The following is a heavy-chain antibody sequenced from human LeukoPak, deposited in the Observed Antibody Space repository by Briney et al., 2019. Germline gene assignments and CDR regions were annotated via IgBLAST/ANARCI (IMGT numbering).Heavy chain of an antibody. D-gene: IGHD3-3*01. Sequence: SQTLSLTCTVSGGSISSGSYYWSWIRQPAGKGLEWIGRIYTSGSTNYNPSLKSRVTISVDTSKNQFSLKLSSVTAADTAVYYCARGRAPWSGKYPLIGMDVWGQGTTVTVSS. J-gene: IGHJ6*02. CDR2: IYTSGST. V-gene: IGHV4-61*02. CDR1: GGSISSGSYY. CDR3: ARGRAPWSGKYPLIGMDV.